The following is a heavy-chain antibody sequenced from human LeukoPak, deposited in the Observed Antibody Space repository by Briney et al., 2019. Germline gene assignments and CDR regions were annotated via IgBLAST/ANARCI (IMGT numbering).Heavy chain of an antibody. J-gene: IGHJ4*02. CDR2: INSDGSRT. CDR3: ARAVGATTYGNFEY. CDR1: GFTFSNDW. V-gene: IGHV3-74*01. D-gene: IGHD1-26*01. Sequence: PGGSLRLSCAASGFTFSNDWMHWVRQAPGKGLVWVSRINSDGSRTSCADSVKGRFTISRDNARNTLYVQLNSLRAEDTAVYYCARAVGATTYGNFEYWGQGTLVTVSS.